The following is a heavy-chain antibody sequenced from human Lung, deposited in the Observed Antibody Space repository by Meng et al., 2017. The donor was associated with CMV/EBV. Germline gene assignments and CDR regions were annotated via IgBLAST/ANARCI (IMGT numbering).Heavy chain of an antibody. CDR3: AREYGSSSAFDY. J-gene: IGHJ4*02. Sequence: GGSLRLSCAASGFTFSRYAFHWVRQAPGKGLEWVAVISFDGGTRYYADSVKGRFTISRDSSRNSLYLQLNSLRPEDTAVYYCAREYGSSSAFDYWGQGTLVTV. CDR2: ISFDGGTR. CDR1: GFTFSRYA. V-gene: IGHV3-30*14. D-gene: IGHD6-6*01.